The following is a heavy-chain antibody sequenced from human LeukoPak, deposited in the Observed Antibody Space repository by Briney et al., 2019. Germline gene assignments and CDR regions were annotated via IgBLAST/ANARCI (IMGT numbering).Heavy chain of an antibody. CDR1: GGSISSDY. Sequence: PSETPSLTCSVAGGSISSDYWSWSRRHPGKGLEWFGYIYYAGSTNSNPSLKIRGTISLDTTKTQFSLKLISVTAADTAVYFCARETRAAARIIDYWGQGMLVTVSS. CDR3: ARETRAAARIIDY. D-gene: IGHD6-6*01. J-gene: IGHJ4*02. CDR2: IYYAGST. V-gene: IGHV4-59*01.